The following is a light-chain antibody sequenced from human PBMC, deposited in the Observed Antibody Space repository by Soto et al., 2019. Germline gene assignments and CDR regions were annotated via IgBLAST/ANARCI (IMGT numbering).Light chain of an antibody. CDR3: QSYDSSLGGSYV. CDR1: SSNIGAGYD. V-gene: IGLV1-40*01. Sequence: QSVLTQPPSVSGAPGQRVTISCTGSSSNIGAGYDVHWYQQLPGTAPKLLIYGNSNRPSGVPDRFSGSKSGTSASLAITGLQAEDEAGYYCQSYDSSLGGSYVFGTGTKLTVL. J-gene: IGLJ1*01. CDR2: GNS.